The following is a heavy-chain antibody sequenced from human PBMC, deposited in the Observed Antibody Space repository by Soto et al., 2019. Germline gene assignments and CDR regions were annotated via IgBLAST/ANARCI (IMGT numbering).Heavy chain of an antibody. CDR3: AREGLGDVTTNPPDPQIGFDY. CDR1: GFTFSSYG. J-gene: IGHJ4*02. D-gene: IGHD4-17*01. CDR2: IWYDGSNK. V-gene: IGHV3-33*01. Sequence: GGSLRLSCAASGFTFSSYGMHWVRQAPGKGLEWVAVIWYDGSNKYYADSVKGRFTISRDNSKNTRYLQMNSLRAEDTAVYYCAREGLGDVTTNPPDPQIGFDYWGQGTLVTVSS.